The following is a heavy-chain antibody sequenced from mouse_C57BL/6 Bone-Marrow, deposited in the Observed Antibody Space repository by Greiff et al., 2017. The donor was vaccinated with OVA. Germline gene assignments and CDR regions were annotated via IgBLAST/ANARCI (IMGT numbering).Heavy chain of an antibody. CDR2: ISDGGSYT. CDR1: GLTFSSYA. CDR3: AREPLLLLYAMDY. V-gene: IGHV5-4*01. D-gene: IGHD1-1*01. Sequence: EVKLMESGGGLVKPGGSLKLSCAASGLTFSSYAMSWVRQTPEKRLEWVATISDGGSYTYYPDNVKGRFTISRDNAKNNLYLQMSHLKSEDTAMYYCAREPLLLLYAMDYWGQGTSVTVSS. J-gene: IGHJ4*01.